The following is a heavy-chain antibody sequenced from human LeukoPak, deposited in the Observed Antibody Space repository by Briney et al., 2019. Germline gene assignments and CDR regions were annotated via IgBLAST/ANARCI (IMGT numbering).Heavy chain of an antibody. D-gene: IGHD6-19*01. CDR3: AISVGSGWKFDY. CDR1: GYSFISYW. J-gene: IGHJ4*02. V-gene: IGHV5-51*01. Sequence: GESLKISCKGSGYSFISYWIGWVRQMPGKGLEWMGVIYPGDSDIRYSPSFQGQVTISVDKSISTAYLQWSSLKASGTAMYYCAISVGSGWKFDYWGQGTLVTVSS. CDR2: IYPGDSDI.